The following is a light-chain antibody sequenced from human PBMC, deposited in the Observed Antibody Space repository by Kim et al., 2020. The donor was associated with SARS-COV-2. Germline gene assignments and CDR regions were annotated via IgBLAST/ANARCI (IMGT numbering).Light chain of an antibody. CDR2: DVT. CDR1: SSDVGDYNY. J-gene: IGLJ2*01. V-gene: IGLV2-14*03. CDR3: SSHTTNRFV. Sequence: QSALTQPASVSGSPGQSITISCTGTSSDVGDYNYVSWYQQYPGKVPKLLIYDVTNRPSGVSNRFSGSNSGDTASLTISGLQADDEADYYCSSHTTNRFVFGGGTQLTVL.